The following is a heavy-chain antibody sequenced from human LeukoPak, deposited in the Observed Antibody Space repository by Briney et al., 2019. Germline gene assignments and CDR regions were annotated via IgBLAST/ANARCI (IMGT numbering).Heavy chain of an antibody. CDR3: ARRYCSSSSCHDVFDI. CDR2: IYYSGGT. D-gene: IGHD2-2*01. J-gene: IGHJ3*02. V-gene: IGHV4-61*08. CDR1: GGSVSSSDYY. Sequence: PSETLSLTCTVSGGSVSSSDYYWSWIRQPPGKGLEWIAYIYYSGGTSYNPSLKSRVTLSVDTSKNQFSLKLTSVTAADTAVYYCARRYCSSSSCHDVFDIWGQGTTVTVSS.